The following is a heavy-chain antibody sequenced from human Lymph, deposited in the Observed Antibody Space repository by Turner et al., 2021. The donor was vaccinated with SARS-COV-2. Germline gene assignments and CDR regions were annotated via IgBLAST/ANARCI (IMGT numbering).Heavy chain of an antibody. D-gene: IGHD7-27*01. CDR3: ARGSGAGDY. Sequence: EVQLLESGGGLVQPGGSLRLSCAASGFTFSSYAMSWVRQAPGKGLEWVSTISSSGGSTYYADSVKGRFTISRDNSKNTLYLQMNSLRAEDTAIYYCARGSGAGDYWGQGTLVSVSS. V-gene: IGHV3-23*01. CDR2: ISSSGGST. CDR1: GFTFSSYA. J-gene: IGHJ4*02.